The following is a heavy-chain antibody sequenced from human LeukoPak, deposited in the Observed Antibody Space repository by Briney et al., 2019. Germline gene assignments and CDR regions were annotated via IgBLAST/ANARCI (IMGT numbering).Heavy chain of an antibody. CDR1: GFTFSSYV. D-gene: IGHD5-18*01. V-gene: IGHV3-30*04. CDR3: ARVPYNYGYVFDY. CDR2: ISYDGSNE. J-gene: IGHJ4*02. Sequence: GGSLRLSCAASGFTFSSYVMHWVRQAPGKGLEWVAIISYDGSNEYYADSVKGRFTISRDNSKNTLYLQMNGPRAADTAVYYCARVPYNYGYVFDYWGQGTLVTVSS.